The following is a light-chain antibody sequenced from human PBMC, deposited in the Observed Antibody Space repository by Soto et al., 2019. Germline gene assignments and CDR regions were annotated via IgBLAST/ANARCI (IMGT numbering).Light chain of an antibody. V-gene: IGKV1-6*02. J-gene: IGKJ1*01. Sequence: AIQMTQSPSSLSAFVGDRVTITCRASQGIRNNLGWYEQKPGKAPKLLIYPAFSLQSGVPSRFSGSGSGTDFTLTITSLQPEDFATYYCLQDYNYPWTFGQGTKVDIK. CDR2: PAF. CDR1: QGIRNN. CDR3: LQDYNYPWT.